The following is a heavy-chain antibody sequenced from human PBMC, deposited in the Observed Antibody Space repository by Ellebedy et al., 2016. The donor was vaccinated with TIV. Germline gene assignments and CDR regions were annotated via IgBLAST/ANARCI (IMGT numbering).Heavy chain of an antibody. D-gene: IGHD5/OR15-5a*01. Sequence: PGGSLRLSCKGSGYSFSSNWIGWVRQMPGKGLELLGNIYPGDSVTAYSPAFQGQVTSSADKSISTAYLQWTSLKASDTAMYYCARWHGVHGAIDYWGQGILVTVSS. V-gene: IGHV5-51*01. CDR1: GYSFSSNW. CDR2: IYPGDSVT. CDR3: ARWHGVHGAIDY. J-gene: IGHJ4*02.